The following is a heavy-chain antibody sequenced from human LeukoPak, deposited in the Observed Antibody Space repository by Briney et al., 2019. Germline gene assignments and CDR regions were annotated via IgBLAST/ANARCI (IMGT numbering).Heavy chain of an antibody. D-gene: IGHD6-13*01. J-gene: IGHJ4*02. CDR2: INHSGST. V-gene: IGHV4-34*01. Sequence: SETLSLTCAVYGGSFSGYYWSWIRQPPGKGLEWIGEINHSGSTNYNPSLKSRVTISVDTSKNQFSLKLSSVTAADTAVYYCQPGPAAGTGYWGQGTLVTVSS. CDR3: QPGPAAGTGY. CDR1: GGSFSGYY.